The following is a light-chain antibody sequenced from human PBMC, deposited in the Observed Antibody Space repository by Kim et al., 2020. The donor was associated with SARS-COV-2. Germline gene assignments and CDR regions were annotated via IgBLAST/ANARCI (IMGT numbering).Light chain of an antibody. Sequence: DIQMTQSPSTLSASIGDRVIITCRASQSIFSWLAWYQQKAGKAPKLLIYDASSLQSGVPSRFSGTGSGTEFTLTISNLQPDDLAIYYCQQYNFYSWTFGQGTKVDIK. CDR3: QQYNFYSWT. V-gene: IGKV1-5*01. CDR2: DAS. J-gene: IGKJ1*01. CDR1: QSIFSW.